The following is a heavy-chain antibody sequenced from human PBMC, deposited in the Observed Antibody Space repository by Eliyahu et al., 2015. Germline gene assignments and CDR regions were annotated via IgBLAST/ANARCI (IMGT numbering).Heavy chain of an antibody. Sequence: EVQLVESGGGLVKPGGSLRLXXAASGXXFSSYSMNWVRQAPGKGXXWVSSISSSSSYIYYADSVKGRFTISRDNAKNSLYLQMNSLRAEDTAVYYCARSKKNRGEVDAFDIWGQGTMVTVSS. J-gene: IGHJ3*02. D-gene: IGHD1-14*01. CDR3: ARSKKNRGEVDAFDI. CDR1: GXXFSSYS. CDR2: ISSSSSYI. V-gene: IGHV3-21*01.